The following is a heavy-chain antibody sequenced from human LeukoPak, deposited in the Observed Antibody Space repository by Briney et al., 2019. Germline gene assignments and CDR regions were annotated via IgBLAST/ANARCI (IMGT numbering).Heavy chain of an antibody. CDR2: ISSSSSYI. J-gene: IGHJ3*02. CDR1: GFTFSTYT. V-gene: IGHV3-21*01. Sequence: PGGSLRLSCGASGFTFSTYTMNWVRQAPGKGLEWVSSISSSSSYIYYADSVKGRFTISRDNAKNSLYLQMNSLRAEDTAVYYCAREGTDAFDIWGQGTMVTVSS. CDR3: AREGTDAFDI.